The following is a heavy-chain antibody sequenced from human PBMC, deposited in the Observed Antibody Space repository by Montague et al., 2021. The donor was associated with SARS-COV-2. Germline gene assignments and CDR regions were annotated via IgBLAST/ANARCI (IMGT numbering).Heavy chain of an antibody. CDR2: IDKSGTT. CDR1: GGSISNGGYF. CDR3: ARDLGGIDVTGQGTTALDMTLIFYADTSKNLFSRAVRSAAAADSALEYWAGDLGGIDV. J-gene: IGHJ6*02. D-gene: IGHD3-16*01. V-gene: IGHV4-31*03. Sequence: TLSLTCTVSGGSISNGGYFWNWIRQPPGKGLEWIGYIDKSGTTYYNPSLKSRVSLSVDTSKNQFSLNLRSATAVDTALYYCARDLGGIDVTGQGTTALDMTLIFYADTSKNLFSRAVRSAAAADSALEYWAGDLGGIDVWGQGTTVTVSS.